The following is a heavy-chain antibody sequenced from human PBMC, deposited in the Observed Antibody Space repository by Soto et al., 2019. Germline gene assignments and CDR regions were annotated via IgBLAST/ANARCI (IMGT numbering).Heavy chain of an antibody. J-gene: IGHJ4*02. Sequence: QAHLVQSGAEVRKPGASVTVSCKTSGYRFTTYYIHWVRQAPGHGLEWMAIINPTGGSTNYAQKFRGRITLTMDTSTSTVYMELSSLRSEDTAVYYCARDLAAGDLWGQGTLVTVSS. CDR3: ARDLAAGDL. V-gene: IGHV1-46*01. CDR1: GYRFTTYY. D-gene: IGHD2-21*01. CDR2: INPTGGST.